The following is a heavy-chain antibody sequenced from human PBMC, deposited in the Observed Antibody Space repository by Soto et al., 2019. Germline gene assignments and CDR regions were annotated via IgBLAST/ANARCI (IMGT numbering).Heavy chain of an antibody. CDR1: GYTFTSYY. J-gene: IGHJ3*02. CDR2: INPSGGST. CDR3: ARDLVLDDYGDSVDAVDI. V-gene: IGHV1-46*03. D-gene: IGHD4-17*01. Sequence: ASVKVSCKASGYTFTSYYMHWVRQAPGQGLEWMGIINPSGGSTSYAQKFQGRVTMTRDTSTSTVYMELSSLRSEDTAVYYCARDLVLDDYGDSVDAVDIWRQGTMVTVSS.